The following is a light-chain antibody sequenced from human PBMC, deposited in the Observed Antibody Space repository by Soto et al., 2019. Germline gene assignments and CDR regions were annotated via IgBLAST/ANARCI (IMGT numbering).Light chain of an antibody. Sequence: DIQMTQSPSTLYGSVGDRVTITCRASQTISSWLAWYQQKPGKAPKLLIYKASTLKSGVPSRFSVSGSGTEYHLTLRSLQADDFATYYCQNYNSYSEAFGQGTKVDI. CDR1: QTISSW. CDR3: QNYNSYSEA. V-gene: IGKV1-5*03. CDR2: KAS. J-gene: IGKJ1*01.